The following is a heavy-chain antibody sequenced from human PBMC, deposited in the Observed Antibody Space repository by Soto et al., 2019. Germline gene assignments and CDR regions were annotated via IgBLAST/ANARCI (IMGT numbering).Heavy chain of an antibody. D-gene: IGHD6-19*01. J-gene: IGHJ6*02. Sequence: GGSLRLSTAASGFTFSSYSMNWVRQAPGKGLEWVSSISSSSSYIYYADSVKGRFTISRDNAKNSLYLQMNSLRAEDTAVYYCANSGWDYYYYGMDVWGQGTTVTVSS. CDR2: ISSSSSYI. V-gene: IGHV3-21*01. CDR1: GFTFSSYS. CDR3: ANSGWDYYYYGMDV.